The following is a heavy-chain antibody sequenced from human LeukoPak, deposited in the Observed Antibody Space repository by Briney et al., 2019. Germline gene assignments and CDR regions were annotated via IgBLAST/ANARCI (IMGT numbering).Heavy chain of an antibody. CDR3: ARDNYYDSSGYSPFDY. CDR2: INAGNGNT. J-gene: IGHJ4*02. D-gene: IGHD3-22*01. Sequence: ASVKVSCKASGYTFTSYAMHWVRQAPGQRLEWMGWINAGNGNTKYSQKFQGRVTMTTDTSTSTAYMELRSLRSDDTAVYYCARDNYYDSSGYSPFDYWGQGTLVTVSS. V-gene: IGHV1-3*01. CDR1: GYTFTSYA.